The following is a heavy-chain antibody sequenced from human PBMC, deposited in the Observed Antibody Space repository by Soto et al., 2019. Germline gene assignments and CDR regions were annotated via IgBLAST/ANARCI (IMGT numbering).Heavy chain of an antibody. CDR1: GDNFSTYW. V-gene: IGHV5-51*01. D-gene: IGHD1-26*01. CDR2: IYFGDSNV. J-gene: IGHJ5*02. Sequence: PQESLKISCNVSGDNFSTYWIGWVRQMPEKGLECMGMIYFGDSNVKYSPSLQGQITISADKSITTAYLQWSSLKASDAAIYYCARRKNSVGAPFDLWGQGTLVTVSS. CDR3: ARRKNSVGAPFDL.